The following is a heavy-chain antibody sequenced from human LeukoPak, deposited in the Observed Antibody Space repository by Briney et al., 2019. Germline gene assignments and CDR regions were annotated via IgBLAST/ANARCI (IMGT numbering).Heavy chain of an antibody. J-gene: IGHJ4*02. V-gene: IGHV3-66*01. CDR1: GFTVSSNY. D-gene: IGHD3-16*01. CDR3: AREVGGGASGQ. Sequence: GGSLRLSCAASGFTVSSNYMNWVRQVPGKGLEWVSVIYSDGTISYADSVKGRFTISRDNSENTLYLQMNSLRVEDTAVYYCAREVGGGASGQWGQGTLVTVSS. CDR2: IYSDGTI.